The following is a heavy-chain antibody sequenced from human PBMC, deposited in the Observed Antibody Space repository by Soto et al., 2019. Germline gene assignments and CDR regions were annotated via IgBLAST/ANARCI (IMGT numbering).Heavy chain of an antibody. J-gene: IGHJ5*02. V-gene: IGHV1-18*01. Sequence: ALVKVSCKASGYTYTCYCISWVRKTPGQGLEWMGWISAYNGNTNYAQKLQGRVTMTTDTSTSTANLELRSLRSDVTAVYYFASNRRQQLSYHGLEPWGQGTLVTVSS. CDR1: GYTYTCYC. CDR3: ASNRRQQLSYHGLEP. CDR2: ISAYNGNT. D-gene: IGHD6-13*01.